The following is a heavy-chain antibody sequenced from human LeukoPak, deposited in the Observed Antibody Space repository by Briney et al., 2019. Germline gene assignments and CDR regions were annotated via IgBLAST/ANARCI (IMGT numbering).Heavy chain of an antibody. CDR1: GFTFSSYE. Sequence: GGSLRLSCAASGFTFSSYEMNWVRQAPGKGLEWVSYISSSGSTIYYADSVKGRFTISRDNAKNSLYLQMNSLRAEDTAVYFCARDKGGMVPFDYWGQGTLVTVSS. CDR2: ISSSGSTI. D-gene: IGHD3-10*01. J-gene: IGHJ4*02. V-gene: IGHV3-48*03. CDR3: ARDKGGMVPFDY.